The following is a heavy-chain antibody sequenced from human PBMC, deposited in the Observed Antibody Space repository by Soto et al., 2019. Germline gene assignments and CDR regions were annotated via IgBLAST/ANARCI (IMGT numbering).Heavy chain of an antibody. CDR2: ISSTSNTI. D-gene: IGHD2-15*01. CDR3: ARDRGCSGGICYRDLGY. V-gene: IGHV3-48*01. J-gene: IGHJ4*02. CDR1: GFTFSTYS. Sequence: EVQLVESGGGLVQPGGSLRLSCAASGFTFSTYSMSWVRQAPGKGLEWVSYISSTSNTIYYADSVKGRFTISRDNAKNSLYLHMNSLSVEDTAVYYCARDRGCSGGICYRDLGYWGQGTLVTVSS.